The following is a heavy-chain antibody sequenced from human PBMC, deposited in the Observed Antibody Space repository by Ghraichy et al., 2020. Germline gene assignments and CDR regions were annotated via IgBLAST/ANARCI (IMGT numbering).Heavy chain of an antibody. CDR1: GISVSTTTYY. Sequence: SETLSLTCTVSGISVSTTTYYWTWIRQTPGKGLEWIGSISYSGSTNYNPSLKSRVSISLDMSKNQFSLKLTSVTAADTAVYYCARDGENYYGSGSLWYFDLWGRGTLVTVSS. CDR2: ISYSGST. V-gene: IGHV4-61*01. D-gene: IGHD3-10*01. J-gene: IGHJ2*01. CDR3: ARDGENYYGSGSLWYFDL.